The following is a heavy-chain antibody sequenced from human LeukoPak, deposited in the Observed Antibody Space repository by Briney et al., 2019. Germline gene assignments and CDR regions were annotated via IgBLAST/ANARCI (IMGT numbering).Heavy chain of an antibody. J-gene: IGHJ6*03. CDR1: GYTFTGYY. V-gene: IGHV1-2*02. CDR2: INPNSGGT. CDR3: ARGGRITMAQWMGGYYYYYMDV. Sequence: ASVKVSCKASGYTFTGYYMHWVRQAPGQGLEWMGWINPNSGGTNYAQKFQGRVTMTRDTSISTAYMELSRLRSDDTAVYYCARGGRITMAQWMGGYYYYYMDVWGKGTSVTVSS. D-gene: IGHD3-10*01.